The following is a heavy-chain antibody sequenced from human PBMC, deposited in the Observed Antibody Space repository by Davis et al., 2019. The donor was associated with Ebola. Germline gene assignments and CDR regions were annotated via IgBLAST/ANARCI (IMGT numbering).Heavy chain of an antibody. CDR1: GFTFSTYW. V-gene: IGHV3-74*01. D-gene: IGHD5-12*01. CDR3: VRDSGYYSHDY. J-gene: IGHJ4*01. CDR2: ISSDGSST. Sequence: GESLKISCSASGFTFSTYWMHWVRQAPGKGLVWVSRISSDGSSTSYADSVRGRFTISRDNAKNTLSLQMNSLRVEDTAVYYCVRDSGYYSHDYWGHGTLVTVSS.